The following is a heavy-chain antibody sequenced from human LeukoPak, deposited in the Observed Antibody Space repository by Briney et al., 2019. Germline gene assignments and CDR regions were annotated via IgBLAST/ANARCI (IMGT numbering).Heavy chain of an antibody. CDR1: GFIFDDYA. V-gene: IGHV3-43*02. CDR3: TRESKRSGWYDY. D-gene: IGHD6-19*01. J-gene: IGHJ4*02. CDR2: ISGDGGST. Sequence: GGSLRLSCAAPGFIFDDYAIHWVRQAPGKGPEWVSLISGDGGSTFYADSVKGRFTISRDNSKNSLSLQMSSLRSEDTALYYCTRESKRSGWYDYWGQGTLVTVSS.